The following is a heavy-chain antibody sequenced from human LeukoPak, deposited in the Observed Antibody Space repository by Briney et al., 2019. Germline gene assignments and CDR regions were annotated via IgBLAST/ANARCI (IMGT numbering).Heavy chain of an antibody. J-gene: IGHJ5*02. CDR2: SYI. D-gene: IGHD3-16*01. V-gene: IGHV3-21*01. CDR3: VRQMIRFWLDP. Sequence: GGSLRLSCAASGFTFSNYNMNWVRQAPGKGLEWVSSSYIYYADSLKGRFTISRDNAKNSPYLQMNSLRAEDTAVYYCVRQMIRFWLDPWGQGTLVTVSS. CDR1: GFTFSNYN.